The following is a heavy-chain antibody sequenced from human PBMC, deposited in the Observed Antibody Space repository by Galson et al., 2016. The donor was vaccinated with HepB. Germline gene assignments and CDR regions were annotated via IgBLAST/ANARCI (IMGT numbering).Heavy chain of an antibody. D-gene: IGHD1-26*01. Sequence: SLRLSCAASGFTFDNYAMSWVRQAPGKGLEWVSSTSGRGTTTHYAESVKGRFTISRDNSNGTLSLQMTSLRSEDTAVYYCARDFRDCVTTSCFRSQHYFYYHGLDVWGQGTTVTVSS. V-gene: IGHV3-23*01. CDR1: GFTFDNYA. CDR3: ARDFRDCVTTSCFRSQHYFYYHGLDV. CDR2: TSGRGTTT. J-gene: IGHJ6*02.